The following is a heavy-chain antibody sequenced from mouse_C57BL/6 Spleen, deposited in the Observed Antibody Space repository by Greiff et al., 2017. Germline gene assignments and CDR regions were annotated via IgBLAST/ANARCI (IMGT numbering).Heavy chain of an antibody. CDR1: GYTFTDYY. CDR3: ARMATYYSNYERFNYFDY. V-gene: IGHV1-26*01. D-gene: IGHD2-5*01. J-gene: IGHJ2*01. CDR2: INPNNGGT. Sequence: EVQLLQSGPELVKPGASVKISCKASGYTFTDYYMNWVKQSQGKSLEWIGDINPNNGGTSYNHKFKGKATLTVDKSTSTAYMELRSLTSEDAAVYYCARMATYYSNYERFNYFDYWGQGTTLTVSS.